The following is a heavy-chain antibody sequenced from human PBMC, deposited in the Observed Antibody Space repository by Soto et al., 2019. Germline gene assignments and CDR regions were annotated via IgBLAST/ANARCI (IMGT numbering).Heavy chain of an antibody. V-gene: IGHV3-33*01. J-gene: IGHJ6*01. D-gene: IGHD6-13*01. Sequence: GGSLRLSCAASGFTFSSYGIHWVRQSPCKGLEWVAVIWYDGSKIYYADSVKGRFTISRDNSKSTLYLQMNSLRAEDTAVYYCARPLEQHQLGFGMDVWGQGSPVTVSS. CDR3: ARPLEQHQLGFGMDV. CDR1: GFTFSSYG. CDR2: IWYDGSKI.